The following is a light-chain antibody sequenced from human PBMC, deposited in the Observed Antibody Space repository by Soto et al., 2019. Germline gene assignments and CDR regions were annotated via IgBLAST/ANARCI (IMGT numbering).Light chain of an antibody. V-gene: IGLV1-44*01. J-gene: IGLJ2*01. CDR3: EAWDDSRYGAV. CDR2: SND. Sequence: QYVLTQPPSASGTPGQGVTISCSGSSSNIGTNTVNWYKQLPGTAPKLLIYSNDLRPSGVPDRFSGSKSGTSASLAISGLQSEDEADYYCEAWDDSRYGAVFGGGTKLTVL. CDR1: SSNIGTNT.